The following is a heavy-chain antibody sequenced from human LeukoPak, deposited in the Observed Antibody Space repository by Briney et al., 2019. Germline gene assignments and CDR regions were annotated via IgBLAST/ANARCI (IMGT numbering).Heavy chain of an antibody. J-gene: IGHJ3*02. V-gene: IGHV4-59*11. CDR3: ARDLVTVTKGFDI. CDR2: ISYIGST. D-gene: IGHD4-17*01. Sequence: PSETLSLTCAVSDDSFSSHYWTCIRQPPVKGLEWIGYISYIGSTNYNPSLKSRVTISIDTSKNQFSLKLSSVTAADTAVYYCARDLVTVTKGFDIWGQGTMVSVSS. CDR1: DDSFSSHY.